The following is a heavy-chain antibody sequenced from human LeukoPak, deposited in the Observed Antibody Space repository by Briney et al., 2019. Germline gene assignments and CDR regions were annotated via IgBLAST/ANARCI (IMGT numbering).Heavy chain of an antibody. CDR2: SKTKTDCGTT. CDR3: MSRGS. J-gene: IGHJ5*02. V-gene: IGHV3-15*01. D-gene: IGHD3-10*01. CDR1: GLPFPYAW. Sequence: GGSVTLSCAVSGLPFPYAWMSWVRQAPGKGLEWDGHSKTKTDCGTTDYTAPVKGRFTISRDDSQTSLYLQMNSLKTEDTAMYYCMSRGSWGQGTLVTVSS.